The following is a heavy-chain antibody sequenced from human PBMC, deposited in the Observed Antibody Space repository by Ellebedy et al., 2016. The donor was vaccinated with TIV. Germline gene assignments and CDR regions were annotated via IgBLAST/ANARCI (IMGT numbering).Heavy chain of an antibody. Sequence: ASVKVSCKASGYTFTAYYLHWVRQAPGQELEWMGWINPDSGGTNFAQKFQGRVSMTRDASINTAYMQLSRLQSDDTAVYYCARVRRGSSGMDVWGQGTTVTVSS. J-gene: IGHJ6*02. CDR2: INPDSGGT. CDR1: GYTFTAYY. V-gene: IGHV1-2*02. D-gene: IGHD2-2*01. CDR3: ARVRRGSSGMDV.